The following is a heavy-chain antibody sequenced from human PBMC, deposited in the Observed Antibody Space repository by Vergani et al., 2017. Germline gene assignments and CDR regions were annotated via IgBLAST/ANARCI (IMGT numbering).Heavy chain of an antibody. D-gene: IGHD7-27*01. J-gene: IGHJ4*02. V-gene: IGHV4-4*03. CDR2: ICHTEDT. CDR3: ATGAGPFDI. Sequence: QVQLQESGPGLLKPPGTLSLTCAVSGDSISSNNCWTWVRQPPGKGLEWIGEICHTEDTKYSPSLKSRVTMSLDTAKNQFSLKLTSVTAADTAVYYCATGAGPFDIWGQGTLVTVSS. CDR1: GDSISSNNC.